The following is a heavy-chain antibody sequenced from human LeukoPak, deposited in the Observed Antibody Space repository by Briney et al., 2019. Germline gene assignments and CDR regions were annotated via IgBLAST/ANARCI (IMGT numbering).Heavy chain of an antibody. Sequence: GGALRLSCAASGFTFSVYAMSWVRQAPGKGLEWVSSIGGGVGTTYYAVSEKGRFTISRNNSKNSLFLQMNSLRAEDTGVYYCATSGWDTIDYFYGMDVWGHGTTVTVSS. J-gene: IGHJ6*02. CDR3: ATSGWDTIDYFYGMDV. CDR1: GFTFSVYA. D-gene: IGHD6-19*01. V-gene: IGHV3-23*01. CDR2: IGGGVGTT.